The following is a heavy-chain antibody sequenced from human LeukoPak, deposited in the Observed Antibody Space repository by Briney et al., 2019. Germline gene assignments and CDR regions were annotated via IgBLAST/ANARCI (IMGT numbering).Heavy chain of an antibody. CDR1: GFTFTIYA. Sequence: PGGSLRLSCAASGFTFTIYAMTWVRQAPGKGLEWVSTISGSGDSTYYADSVQGRFTISRDNSKNTLFLQVNSLRAEDTAVYYCAKDFSTYGYKDFDCWGQGTLVSVST. V-gene: IGHV3-23*01. CDR3: AKDFSTYGYKDFDC. J-gene: IGHJ4*02. CDR2: ISGSGDST. D-gene: IGHD5-18*01.